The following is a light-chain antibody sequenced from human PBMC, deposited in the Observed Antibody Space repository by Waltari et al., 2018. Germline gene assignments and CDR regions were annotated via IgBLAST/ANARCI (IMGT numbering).Light chain of an antibody. V-gene: IGKV1-39*01. CDR3: QQSYSTPFT. J-gene: IGKJ4*01. CDR1: QSISSF. CDR2: AAS. Sequence: DIQMTQSPSSLSASVGDRVTITCRVSQSISSFLTWYQQKPGKAPRRPIYAASSLQSGVPSRCSGSGSGTDFTLTISSLQPEDFATYYCQQSYSTPFTFGGGTTVEIK.